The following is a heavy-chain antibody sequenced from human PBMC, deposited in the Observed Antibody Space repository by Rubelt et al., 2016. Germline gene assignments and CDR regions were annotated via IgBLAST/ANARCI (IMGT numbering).Heavy chain of an antibody. CDR1: GFTFSSYG. J-gene: IGHJ6*02. V-gene: IGHV3-33*05. CDR2: ISYDGSNK. Sequence: GFTFSSYGMHWVRQAPGKGLEWVAVISYDGSNKYYADSVKGRFTISRDNSKNTLSLQMDSLRAEDTAVYYCARDYALVAHGEGWYYYYGMDVWGQGTTVTVSS. D-gene: IGHD2-8*02. CDR3: ARDYALVAHGEGWYYYYGMDV.